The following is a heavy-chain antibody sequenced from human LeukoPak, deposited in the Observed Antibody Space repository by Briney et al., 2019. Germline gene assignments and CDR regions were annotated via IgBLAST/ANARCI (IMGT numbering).Heavy chain of an antibody. CDR3: ARAGGSTVSHSDY. CDR1: GFTFSSHA. Sequence: GGSLRLSCAASGFTFSSHAMHWVRQAPGKGLEWVSSISSSTSYIYYADSVKGRFTISKDNAKNSLYLQMNSLRAEDTAVYYCARAGGSTVSHSDYWGQGTLVTVSS. J-gene: IGHJ4*02. D-gene: IGHD4-17*01. CDR2: ISSSTSYI. V-gene: IGHV3-21*01.